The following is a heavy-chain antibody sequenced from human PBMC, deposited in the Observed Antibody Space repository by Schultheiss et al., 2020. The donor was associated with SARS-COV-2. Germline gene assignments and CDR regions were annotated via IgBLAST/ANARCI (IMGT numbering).Heavy chain of an antibody. J-gene: IGHJ4*02. CDR3: AGRYSSSPADY. CDR1: GGSVSSGSYY. Sequence: SETLSLTCTVSGGSVSSGSYYWSWIRQPPGKGLEWIGFILNSGSTYYNPSLKSRVTISVDTSKNQFSLKLSSVTAADTAVYYCAGRYSSSPADYWGQGTLVTVSS. D-gene: IGHD6-6*01. CDR2: ILNSGST. V-gene: IGHV4-61*01.